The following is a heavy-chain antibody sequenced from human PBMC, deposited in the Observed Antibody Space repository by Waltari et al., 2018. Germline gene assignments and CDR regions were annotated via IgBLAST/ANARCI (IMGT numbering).Heavy chain of an antibody. Sequence: QVQLQESGPGLVKPSETLSLTCTVSGYSISGGYYWGWIRQPPGKGLEWIGSIYHSGSTYYNPALKSRVTISVDTSKNQFSLKLSSVTAADTAVYYCASWGVVPAANFDYWGQGTLVTVSS. V-gene: IGHV4-38-2*02. CDR3: ASWGVVPAANFDY. D-gene: IGHD2-2*01. CDR2: IYHSGST. CDR1: GYSISGGYY. J-gene: IGHJ4*02.